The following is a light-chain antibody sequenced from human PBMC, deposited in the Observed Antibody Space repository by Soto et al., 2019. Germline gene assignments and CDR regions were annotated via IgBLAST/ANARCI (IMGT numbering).Light chain of an antibody. CDR2: GAS. V-gene: IGKV3-15*01. CDR1: QSISSD. CDR3: QQFYRGWT. Sequence: EIVMTQSPATLSVSPGKRATLSCRASQSISSDLAWYLQKPGQAPSLLIYGASTRATGIPARFSGSGSGTEFTLTISSLQSEDFAVYYCQQFYRGWTFGQGTKVEIE. J-gene: IGKJ1*01.